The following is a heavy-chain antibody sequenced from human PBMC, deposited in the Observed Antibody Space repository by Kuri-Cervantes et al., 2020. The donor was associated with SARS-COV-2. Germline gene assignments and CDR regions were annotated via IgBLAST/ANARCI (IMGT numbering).Heavy chain of an antibody. CDR3: ARSNPFGRLVVISYVGAFDI. CDR2: INPNSGGT. Sequence: ASVKVSCKASVYTFTGYYMHWVRQAPGQGLEWMGWINPNSGGTNYAQRFQGWVTMTRDTYSSTVYMELSRLRSDDKTVYYCARSNPFGRLVVISYVGAFDIWGQGTMVTVSS. V-gene: IGHV1-2*04. CDR1: VYTFTGYY. J-gene: IGHJ3*02. D-gene: IGHD3-22*01.